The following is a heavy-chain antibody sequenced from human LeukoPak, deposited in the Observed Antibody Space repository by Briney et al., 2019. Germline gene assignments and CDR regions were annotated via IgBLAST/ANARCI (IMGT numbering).Heavy chain of an antibody. V-gene: IGHV3-48*01. J-gene: IGHJ5*02. D-gene: IGHD4-11*01. CDR1: GFTFSSYS. Sequence: PGGSLRLSCAASGFTFSSYSMNWVRQAPGKGLEWVSYISSSSSTIYYADSVKGRFTISRDNAKNSLYLLMNSLRAEDTAVYYCARDSNEWRMTTFNWFDPWGQGTLVTVSS. CDR3: ARDSNEWRMTTFNWFDP. CDR2: ISSSSSTI.